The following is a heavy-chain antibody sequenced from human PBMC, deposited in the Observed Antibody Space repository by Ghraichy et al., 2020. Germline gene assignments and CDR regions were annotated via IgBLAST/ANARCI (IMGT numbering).Heavy chain of an antibody. CDR2: ISSSSNSI. V-gene: IGHV3-48*04. D-gene: IGHD6-19*01. CDR1: GFTFSPYS. Sequence: GGSLRLSCAASGFTFSPYSMNWVRQAPGRGLEWVSFISSSSNSIYYADSVKGRFTISRDNAKNSLFLQTSSLRAEDTAVYYCARGLGAVAGHYYHGMDVWGQGTKVTVSS. CDR3: ARGLGAVAGHYYHGMDV. J-gene: IGHJ6*02.